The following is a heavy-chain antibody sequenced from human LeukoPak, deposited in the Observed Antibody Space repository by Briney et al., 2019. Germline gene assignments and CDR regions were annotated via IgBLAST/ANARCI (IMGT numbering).Heavy chain of an antibody. CDR1: GFTFSSYG. D-gene: IGHD3-22*01. J-gene: IGHJ4*02. CDR3: ASSPGRSGYPYYFDY. Sequence: PGGSLRLSCAASGFTFSSYGMHWVRQAPGKGLGWVAFIRYDGSNKYYADSVKGRFTISRDNSKNTLYLQMNSLRAEDTAVYYCASSPGRSGYPYYFDYWGQGTLVTVSS. V-gene: IGHV3-30*02. CDR2: IRYDGSNK.